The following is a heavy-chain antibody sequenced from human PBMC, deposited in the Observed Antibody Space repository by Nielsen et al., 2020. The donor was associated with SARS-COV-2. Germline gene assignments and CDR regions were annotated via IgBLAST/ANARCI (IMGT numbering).Heavy chain of an antibody. Sequence: GGSLRLSCAASGFTFSSYAMSWVRQAPGKGLEWVSAISGSGGSTNYADSVKGRFTISRDNSKNTLYLQMNSLRAEDTAVYYCAKSGRWFGELLFLDYWGQGTLVTVSS. D-gene: IGHD3-10*01. CDR3: AKSGRWFGELLFLDY. CDR1: GFTFSSYA. J-gene: IGHJ4*02. CDR2: ISGSGGST. V-gene: IGHV3-23*01.